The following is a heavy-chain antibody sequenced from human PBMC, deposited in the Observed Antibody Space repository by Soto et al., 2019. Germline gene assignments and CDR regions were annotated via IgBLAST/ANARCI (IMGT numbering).Heavy chain of an antibody. CDR1: GGSVSSEYYY. CDR3: ARSGPIIATNFDS. CDR2: VYYSGST. D-gene: IGHD3-3*01. J-gene: IGHJ4*02. Sequence: QVHLQESGPGLVKTSETLSLTCSVSGGSVSSEYYYWSWIQQPPGKGLEWIGLVYYSGSTNNNPSLKSRLTISVDTSQNQFSLKLSSVTAADTAVYYCARSGPIIATNFDSWGQGTLVTVSS. V-gene: IGHV4-61*01.